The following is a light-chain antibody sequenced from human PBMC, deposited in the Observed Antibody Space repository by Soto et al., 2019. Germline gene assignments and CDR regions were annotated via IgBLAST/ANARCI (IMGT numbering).Light chain of an antibody. V-gene: IGKV3-15*01. J-gene: IGKJ5*01. Sequence: EIVMTQSPATLSVSPGEGATLSCRASQSVSSNLAWYQQKPGQAPRLLIYGASTRATGIPARFSGSGSGTDFTLTISSLQPEDFATYYCQQANSFPFTFGQGTRLEIK. CDR3: QQANSFPFT. CDR1: QSVSSN. CDR2: GAS.